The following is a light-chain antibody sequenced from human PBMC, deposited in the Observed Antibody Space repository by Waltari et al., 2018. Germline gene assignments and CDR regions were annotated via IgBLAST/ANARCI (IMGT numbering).Light chain of an antibody. Sequence: QLVLTQSPSASASLGASVRLTCTLDSGHSSNIIAWHQQQPEKGPRYLMKVNSDGSHTKGDEIPVRFSGSGSGAERYLTISGVLSEDEADYYCQTGGHGTWVFGGGTKLTVL. V-gene: IGLV4-69*01. CDR2: VNSDGSH. CDR1: SGHSSNI. J-gene: IGLJ3*02. CDR3: QTGGHGTWV.